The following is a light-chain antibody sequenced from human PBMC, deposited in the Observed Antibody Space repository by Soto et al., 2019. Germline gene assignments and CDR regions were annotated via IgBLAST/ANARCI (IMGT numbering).Light chain of an antibody. Sequence: QAVVTQPPSVSGAPGQRVTISCTGSSSNIGAGYDVHWYQQLPGTSPKLLISANTNRPSEVPDRFSGSKSATSASLAITGLQPEDEADYYCQSYDSSLSAWVFGGGTKLTVL. CDR3: QSYDSSLSAWV. CDR2: ANT. V-gene: IGLV1-40*01. CDR1: SSNIGAGYD. J-gene: IGLJ3*02.